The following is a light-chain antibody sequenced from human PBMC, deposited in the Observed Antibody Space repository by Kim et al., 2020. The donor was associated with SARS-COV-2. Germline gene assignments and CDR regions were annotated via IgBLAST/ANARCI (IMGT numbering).Light chain of an antibody. CDR1: SSDVGGYNY. V-gene: IGLV2-14*03. J-gene: IGLJ1*01. Sequence: QSALTQPASVSGSPGQSITITCTGTSSDVGGYNYVSWYQQHPGKAPQLMICEVSNRPSGVSARFSGSKSGNTASLPISGLQAEDEADYHCSSYTTGTNLGLGTGTKVTV. CDR3: SSYTTGTNLG. CDR2: EVS.